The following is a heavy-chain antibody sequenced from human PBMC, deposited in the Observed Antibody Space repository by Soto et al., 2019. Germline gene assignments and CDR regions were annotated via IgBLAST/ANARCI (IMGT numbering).Heavy chain of an antibody. CDR3: ARRKERSGPHYFDS. CDR2: MNPISGNA. Sequence: ASVKVSCKASGFTFTTYDIHWVIQAPGHGLEWVGWMNPISGNAGYAQKFQGRVTMTRNTSISTAYMEVRSLRSEDTAVYYCARRKERSGPHYFDSWGQGSLVTVS. CDR1: GFTFTTYD. V-gene: IGHV1-8*01. J-gene: IGHJ4*02.